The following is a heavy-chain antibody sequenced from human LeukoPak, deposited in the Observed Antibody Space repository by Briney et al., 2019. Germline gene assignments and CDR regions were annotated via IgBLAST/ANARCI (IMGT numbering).Heavy chain of an antibody. CDR1: GFTFSSYG. J-gene: IGHJ6*02. CDR3: AKAGGDTATQGMDV. CDR2: ISTRGSYI. V-gene: IGHV3-21*04. D-gene: IGHD5-18*01. Sequence: GGSLRLSCAASGFTFSSYGMNWIRQAPGKGLEWVSSISTRGSYIHYADSVKGRFTISRDNAKNSLYLQMNSLRAEDTALYYCAKAGGDTATQGMDVWGQGTTVTVSS.